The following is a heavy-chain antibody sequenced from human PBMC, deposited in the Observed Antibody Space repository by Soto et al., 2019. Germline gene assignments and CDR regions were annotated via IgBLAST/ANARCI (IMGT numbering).Heavy chain of an antibody. Sequence: WGSLRLSCAASGFTFSSYAMSWVRQAPGKGLEWVSAISGSGGSTYYADSVKGRFTISRDNSKNTLYLQMNSLRAEDTAVYYCAKAPGGYCSGGSCYSGPTHFDYWGQGTLVTVSS. V-gene: IGHV3-23*01. D-gene: IGHD2-15*01. CDR2: ISGSGGST. J-gene: IGHJ4*02. CDR3: AKAPGGYCSGGSCYSGPTHFDY. CDR1: GFTFSSYA.